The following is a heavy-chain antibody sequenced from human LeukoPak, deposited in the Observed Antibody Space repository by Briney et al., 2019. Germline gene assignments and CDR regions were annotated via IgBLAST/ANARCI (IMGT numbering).Heavy chain of an antibody. CDR3: AKGQPGIAARTLFDP. D-gene: IGHD6-13*01. Sequence: GGSLRPSCVASGFTFSSYAMSWVRQAPGKGLEWVSAISGSGGSTYYADSVKGRFTISRDSSKNTLYLQMNSLRAEDTAVYYCAKGQPGIAARTLFDPWGQGTLVTVSS. CDR2: ISGSGGST. V-gene: IGHV3-23*01. CDR1: GFTFSSYA. J-gene: IGHJ5*02.